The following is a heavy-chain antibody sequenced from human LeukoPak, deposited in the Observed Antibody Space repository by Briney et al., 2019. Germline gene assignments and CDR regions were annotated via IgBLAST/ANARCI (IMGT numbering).Heavy chain of an antibody. J-gene: IGHJ3*02. D-gene: IGHD2-15*01. CDR3: ARDSGYCSGGSCYHDAFDI. CDR1: GYTFTGYY. CDR2: INPNSGGT. V-gene: IGHV1-2*02. Sequence: ASVKVSCKASGYTFTGYYMHWVRQAPGQGLEWMGWINPNSGGTNYAQKFQGRVTMTRDTSISTAYMELSRLRSDDAAVYYCARDSGYCSGGSCYHDAFDIWGQGTMVTVSS.